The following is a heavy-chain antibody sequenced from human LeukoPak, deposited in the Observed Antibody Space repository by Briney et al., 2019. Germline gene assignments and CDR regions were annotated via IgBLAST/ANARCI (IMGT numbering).Heavy chain of an antibody. D-gene: IGHD3-16*01. V-gene: IGHV1-2*04. CDR2: INPNSGGT. Sequence: GASVKVSCKASGYTFTGYYMHWVRQAPGQGLEWMGWINPNSGGTNYAQKFQGWVTMTRDTSISTAYMELSRLRSDDTAVYYCARAWTLILRLVLGDYWGQGTLVTVSS. J-gene: IGHJ4*02. CDR1: GYTFTGYY. CDR3: ARAWTLILRLVLGDY.